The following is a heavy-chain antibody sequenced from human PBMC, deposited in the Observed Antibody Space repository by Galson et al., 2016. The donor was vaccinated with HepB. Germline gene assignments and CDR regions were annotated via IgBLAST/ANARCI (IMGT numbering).Heavy chain of an antibody. J-gene: IGHJ4*02. D-gene: IGHD2-8*02. CDR1: GFTFSSHA. Sequence: LRLSCAASGFTFSSHAMSWVRQAPGKGPEWVSSISESGDNTDYADSVKGRFTISRDNSKDTLHLQMNSLRLEDTAVYYCAKVWVPGFCTGDTCPHLLDDWGQGTRVLVSS. CDR2: ISESGDNT. CDR3: AKVWVPGFCTGDTCPHLLDD. V-gene: IGHV3-23*01.